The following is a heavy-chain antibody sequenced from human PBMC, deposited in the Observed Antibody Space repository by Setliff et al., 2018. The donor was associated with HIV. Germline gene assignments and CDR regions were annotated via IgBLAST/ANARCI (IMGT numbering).Heavy chain of an antibody. CDR1: GGSISGHY. CDR3: ARHVSGSYHSPFQH. J-gene: IGHJ1*01. D-gene: IGHD1-26*01. Sequence: ETLSLTCPVSGGSISGHYWTWIRQPPGKELEWRGYMYYSGSTNYNPSLKRRVTISGDTSKNQFSLKLTSVTAADTAVYYCARHVSGSYHSPFQHWGQGALVTVSS. CDR2: MYYSGST. V-gene: IGHV4-59*08.